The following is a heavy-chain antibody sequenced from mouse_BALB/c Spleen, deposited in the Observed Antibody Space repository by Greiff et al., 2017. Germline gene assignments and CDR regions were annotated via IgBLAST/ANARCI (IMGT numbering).Heavy chain of an antibody. V-gene: IGHV5-17*02. J-gene: IGHJ3*01. D-gene: IGHD2-2*01. CDR1: GFTFSSFG. CDR2: ISSGSSTI. Sequence: EVKVVESGGGLVQPGGSRKLSCAASGFTFSSFGMHWVRQAPEKGLEWVAYISSGSSTIYYADTVKGRFTISRDNPKNTLFLQMTSLRSEDTAMYYCAREGGYDAWFAYWGQGTLVTVSA. CDR3: AREGGYDAWFAY.